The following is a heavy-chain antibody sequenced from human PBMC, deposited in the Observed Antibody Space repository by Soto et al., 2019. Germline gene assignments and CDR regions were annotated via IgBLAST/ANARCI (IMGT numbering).Heavy chain of an antibody. V-gene: IGHV4-59*01. CDR2: INYSGST. J-gene: IGHJ4*02. CDR3: ARAPLYYYGSGSYYKSAYYFDY. Sequence: PSETLSLTCTVSGGSISRYYWNWIRQPPGKGLEWIGYINYSGSTNYNPSLKSRVTISVDTSKNQFSLRLNSVTAADTAVYYCARAPLYYYGSGSYYKSAYYFDYWGQGILVTVSS. D-gene: IGHD3-10*01. CDR1: GGSISRYY.